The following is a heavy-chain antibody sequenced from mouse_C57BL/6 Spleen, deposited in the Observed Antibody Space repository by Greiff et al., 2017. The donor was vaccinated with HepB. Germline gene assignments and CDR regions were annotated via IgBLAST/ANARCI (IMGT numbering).Heavy chain of an antibody. D-gene: IGHD1-1*01. V-gene: IGHV1-53*01. CDR1: GYTFTSYW. Sequence: QVQLQQPGAELVKPGASVKLSCKASGYTFTSYWMHWVKQRPGQGLEWIGNINPSNGGTNYNEKFKSKATLTVDKSSSTAYMQLSSLTSEDSAVYYCARSLRGFYAMDYWGQGTSVTVSS. CDR2: INPSNGGT. CDR3: ARSLRGFYAMDY. J-gene: IGHJ4*01.